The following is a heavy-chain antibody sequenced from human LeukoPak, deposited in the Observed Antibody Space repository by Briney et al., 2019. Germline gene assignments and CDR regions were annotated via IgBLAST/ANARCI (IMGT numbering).Heavy chain of an antibody. V-gene: IGHV3-48*02. CDR3: AILPYYDILTGYDAFDI. CDR1: GFTFSSYS. Sequence: GGSLRLSCAASGFTFSSYSMNLVRQAPGKGLEWVSYISSSSSTIYYADSVKGRFTISRDNAKNSLYLQMNSLRDEDTAVYYCAILPYYDILTGYDAFDIWGQGTMVTVSS. CDR2: ISSSSSTI. D-gene: IGHD3-9*01. J-gene: IGHJ3*02.